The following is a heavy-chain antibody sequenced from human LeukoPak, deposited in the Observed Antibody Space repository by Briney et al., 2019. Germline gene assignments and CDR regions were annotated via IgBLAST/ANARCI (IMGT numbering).Heavy chain of an antibody. CDR2: INHSGST. CDR3: ARVQLWRINWFDP. Sequence: SETLSLTCAVYGGSFSGYYWSWIRQPPGKGLEWIGEINHSGSTNYNPSLKSRVTISVDTSKNQFSLKLSSVTAADTAVYYCARVQLWRINWFDPWGQGTLVTVS. V-gene: IGHV4-34*01. D-gene: IGHD5-18*01. CDR1: GGSFSGYY. J-gene: IGHJ5*02.